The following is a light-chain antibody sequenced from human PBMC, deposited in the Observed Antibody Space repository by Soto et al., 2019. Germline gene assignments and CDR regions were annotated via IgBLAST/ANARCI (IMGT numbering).Light chain of an antibody. Sequence: EIGFTQSPATLSLSPGERATLSGRASESVGRHLAWYHQKPGQAPKLLIFDASTRATGVPARFSGSGSGTKFTLTVSSLQSEDIAVYFCQQYNNWPPNFGQGTRLEIK. CDR3: QQYNNWPPN. CDR2: DAS. J-gene: IGKJ5*01. CDR1: ESVGRH. V-gene: IGKV3-15*01.